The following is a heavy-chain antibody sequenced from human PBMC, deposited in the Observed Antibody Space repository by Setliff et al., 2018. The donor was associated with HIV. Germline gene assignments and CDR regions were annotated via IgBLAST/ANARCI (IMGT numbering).Heavy chain of an antibody. CDR2: MYYSGST. J-gene: IGHJ4*02. CDR3: ARGITMAPDY. D-gene: IGHD6-19*01. V-gene: IGHV4-39*07. CDR1: SGFISSHY. Sequence: SETLSLTCTVSSGFISSHYWGWIRQPPGKGLEWIGSMYYSGSTYYNPSLKSRVTISVDTSKNQFSLKLSSVTAADTAVYHCARGITMAPDYWGQGSLVTVSS.